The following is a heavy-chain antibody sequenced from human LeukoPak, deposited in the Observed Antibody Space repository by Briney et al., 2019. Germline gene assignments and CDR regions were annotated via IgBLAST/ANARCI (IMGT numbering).Heavy chain of an antibody. J-gene: IGHJ6*02. D-gene: IGHD3-9*01. V-gene: IGHV3-30-3*01. CDR1: GFTFSSYA. CDR3: ARSRGGRMYYDILTGYSHTNYYYGMDV. Sequence: PGRSLRLSCAASGFTFSSYAMHWVRQAPGKGLEWVAVISYDGSNKYYADSVKGRFTISRDNSKNTLYLQMNSLRAEDTAVYYCARSRGGRMYYDILTGYSHTNYYYGMDVWGQGTTVTVSS. CDR2: ISYDGSNK.